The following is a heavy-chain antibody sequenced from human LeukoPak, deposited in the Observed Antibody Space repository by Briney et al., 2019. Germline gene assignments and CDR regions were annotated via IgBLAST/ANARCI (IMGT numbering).Heavy chain of an antibody. V-gene: IGHV3-23*01. J-gene: IGHJ4*02. Sequence: GASLRLSCAASGFTFSSYAMSWVRQAPGKGLEWVSAISGSGGSTYYADSVKGRFTISRDNSKNTLYLQMNSLRAEDTAVYYCAKSGRYDSRGPFDYWGQGTLVTVSS. CDR1: GFTFSSYA. CDR3: AKSGRYDSRGPFDY. CDR2: ISGSGGST. D-gene: IGHD3-22*01.